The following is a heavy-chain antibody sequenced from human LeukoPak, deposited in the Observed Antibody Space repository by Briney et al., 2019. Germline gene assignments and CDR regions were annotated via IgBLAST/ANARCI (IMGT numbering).Heavy chain of an antibody. J-gene: IGHJ5*02. D-gene: IGHD6-13*01. Sequence: SETLSLTCAVYGGSFSGYYWSWIRQPPGKGLEWIGEINHSGSTNYNPSLKSRVTISVDTSKNQISLKLSSVTAADTAVYYCARGYRLNSSLNWFDPWGQGTLVTVSS. CDR2: INHSGST. CDR3: ARGYRLNSSLNWFDP. CDR1: GGSFSGYY. V-gene: IGHV4-34*01.